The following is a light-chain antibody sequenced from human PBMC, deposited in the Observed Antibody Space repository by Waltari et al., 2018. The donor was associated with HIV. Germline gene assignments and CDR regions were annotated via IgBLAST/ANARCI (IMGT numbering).Light chain of an antibody. CDR2: DAT. Sequence: ENVLTQSPATLSLSPGERATLSCRASQSVSTFLAWYQHKPGQAPRLLIFDATYRATDIPARFSGSGSGTDLTFTISSLAPEDSAIYYCQQRTHWPLTFGGGTRVEIK. CDR3: QQRTHWPLT. V-gene: IGKV3-11*01. J-gene: IGKJ4*01. CDR1: QSVSTF.